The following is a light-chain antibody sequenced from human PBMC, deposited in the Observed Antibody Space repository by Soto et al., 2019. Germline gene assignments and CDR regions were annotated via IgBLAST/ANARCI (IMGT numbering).Light chain of an antibody. CDR1: QSVSDY. Sequence: VLTQSPARLSLSPGERATLSCRAGQSVSDYLAWYQQKPGQPPRLLFFDASNRATGVPDRFSAGWSGTDFTLIISRLEPEDFAVYYCQQRVNWPPTFGGGTKVEI. V-gene: IGKV3-11*01. J-gene: IGKJ4*01. CDR2: DAS. CDR3: QQRVNWPPT.